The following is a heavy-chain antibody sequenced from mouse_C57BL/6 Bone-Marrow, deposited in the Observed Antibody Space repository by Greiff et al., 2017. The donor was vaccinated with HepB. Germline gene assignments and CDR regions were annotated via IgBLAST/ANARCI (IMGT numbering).Heavy chain of an antibody. CDR2: IYPRDGST. CDR3: ARSATVVAPDY. J-gene: IGHJ4*01. CDR1: GYTFTSYD. D-gene: IGHD1-1*01. V-gene: IGHV1-85*01. Sequence: VQLQQSGAELVKPGASVKLSCKASGYTFTSYDINWVKQRPGQGLEWIGWIYPRDGSTKYNEKFKGKATLTVDTSSSTAYMELHSLTSEDSAVYFCARSATVVAPDYWGQGTSVTVSS.